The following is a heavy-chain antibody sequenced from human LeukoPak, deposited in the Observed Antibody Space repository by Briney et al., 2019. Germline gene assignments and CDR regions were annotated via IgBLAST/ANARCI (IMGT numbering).Heavy chain of an antibody. CDR2: IYYSGST. CDR1: GGSFSGYY. CDR3: ARHVNDYVWGSYRHSNWFDP. D-gene: IGHD3-16*02. V-gene: IGHV4-59*08. J-gene: IGHJ5*02. Sequence: YPSETLSLTCAVYGGSFSGYYWSWIRQPPGKGLEWIGYIYYSGSTNYNPSLKSRVTISVDTSKNQFSLKLSSVTAADTAVYYCARHVNDYVWGSYRHSNWFDPWGQGTLVTVSS.